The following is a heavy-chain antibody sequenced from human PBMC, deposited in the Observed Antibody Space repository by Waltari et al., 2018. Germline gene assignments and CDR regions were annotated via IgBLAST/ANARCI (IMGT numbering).Heavy chain of an antibody. D-gene: IGHD3-22*01. CDR2: IYYSGST. V-gene: IGHV4-39*07. CDR3: ARDGYYDSSGLFDY. CDR1: GGSISSSSYY. Sequence: QLQLQESGPGLVKPSETLSLTCTVSGGSISSSSYYWGWIRQPPGKGLEWIGSIYYSGSTSSNPSLKSRVTRSVDTSKNQFSLKLSSVTAADTAVYYCARDGYYDSSGLFDYWGQGTLVTVSS. J-gene: IGHJ4*02.